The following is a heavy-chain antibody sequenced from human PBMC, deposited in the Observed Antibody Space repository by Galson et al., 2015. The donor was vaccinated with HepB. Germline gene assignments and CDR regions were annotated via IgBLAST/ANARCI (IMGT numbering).Heavy chain of an antibody. V-gene: IGHV3-23*01. CDR1: GFIFSDYA. CDR3: AKDGGFGESLPVYYYYAMDV. D-gene: IGHD3-10*01. CDR2: ISSSGGTT. J-gene: IGHJ6*01. Sequence: LRLSCAASGFIFSDYAMSWVRQAPGTGLEWVSSISSSGGTTYDADSVKGRFTISRDNSKDTLYLHMNSLRAEDTAVYYGAKDGGFGESLPVYYYYAMDVWGQGTTVTVSS.